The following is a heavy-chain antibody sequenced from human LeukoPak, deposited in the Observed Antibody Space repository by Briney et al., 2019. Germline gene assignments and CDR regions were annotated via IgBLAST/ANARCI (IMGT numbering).Heavy chain of an antibody. CDR3: AISITSRPNLYYFDY. CDR2: INPSGGST. V-gene: IGHV1-46*01. J-gene: IGHJ4*02. CDR1: GYTFTGYY. Sequence: ASVKVSCKASGYTFTGYYMHWVRQAPGQGLEWMGIINPSGGSTSYAQKFQGRVTMTRDTSTNTAYMELRSLRSDDTAVYYCAISITSRPNLYYFDYWGQGTLVTVSS. D-gene: IGHD6-6*01.